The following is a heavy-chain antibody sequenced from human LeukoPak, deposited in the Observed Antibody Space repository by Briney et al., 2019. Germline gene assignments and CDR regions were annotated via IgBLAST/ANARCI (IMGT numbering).Heavy chain of an antibody. CDR2: ISAYSGNT. J-gene: IGHJ4*02. Sequence: ASVKVSCKASGYTFTSYGISWVRQAPGQGLEWMGWISAYSGNTNYAQKLQGRVTMTTDTSTSTAYMELRSLRSDDTAVYYCARGRITIFGVVTPSDYWGQGTLVTVSS. D-gene: IGHD3-3*01. CDR3: ARGRITIFGVVTPSDY. CDR1: GYTFTSYG. V-gene: IGHV1-18*01.